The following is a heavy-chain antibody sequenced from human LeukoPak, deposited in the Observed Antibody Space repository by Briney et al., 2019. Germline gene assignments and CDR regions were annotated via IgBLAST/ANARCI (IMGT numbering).Heavy chain of an antibody. Sequence: PSETLSLTCTVSGGSISSSDYYWGWIRQPPGKELEWIGSIYYSGSTYYNPSLKSRVGISVDTSKNQFSLKLNSVTAADSAFYYCARAVALVVMWHYFDYWGQGALVTVSS. CDR3: ARAVALVVMWHYFDY. CDR2: IYYSGST. J-gene: IGHJ4*02. CDR1: GGSISSSDYY. D-gene: IGHD2-15*01. V-gene: IGHV4-39*07.